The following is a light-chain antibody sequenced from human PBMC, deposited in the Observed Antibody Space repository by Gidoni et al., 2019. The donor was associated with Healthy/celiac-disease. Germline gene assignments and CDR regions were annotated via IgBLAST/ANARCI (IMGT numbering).Light chain of an antibody. CDR2: AAS. J-gene: IGKJ5*01. V-gene: IGKV1-39*01. Sequence: DIQMTQSPSSLSASVGERVTITCPASQSISSYLNWYQQKPGKAPKLLIYAASSLQSGVPSRFSGSRSGTDFTLTISSLQPEDFATYYCQQSYSTPPITFXQXTRLEIK. CDR3: QQSYSTPPIT. CDR1: QSISSY.